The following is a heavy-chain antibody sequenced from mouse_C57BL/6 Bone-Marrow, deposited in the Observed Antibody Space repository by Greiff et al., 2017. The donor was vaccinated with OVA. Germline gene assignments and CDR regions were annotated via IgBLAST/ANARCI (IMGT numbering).Heavy chain of an antibody. CDR1: GYSITSGYY. V-gene: IGHV3-6*01. CDR3: ARGTY. Sequence: EVQLQQSGPGLVKPSQSLSLTCSVTGYSITSGYYWNWIRQFPGNKLEWMGYISYDGSNNYNPSLKNRISITRDTSKNQFFLKLNSVTTEDTATYYCARGTYWGQGTTLTVSS. J-gene: IGHJ2*01. CDR2: ISYDGSN.